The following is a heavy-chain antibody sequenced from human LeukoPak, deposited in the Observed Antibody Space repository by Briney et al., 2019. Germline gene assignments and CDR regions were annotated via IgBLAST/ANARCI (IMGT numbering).Heavy chain of an antibody. V-gene: IGHV1-46*01. CDR1: GYTFSTYY. Sequence: ASVKVSCKTSGYTFSTYYMHWVRQAPGQGLEWLGIIHPTDGSTSYTQKIQGRVTMTRDTATGTVYLELSSLRSEDTAVYLCARANGGGLDYWGQGTLITVSS. CDR2: IHPTDGST. D-gene: IGHD3-10*01. CDR3: ARANGGGLDY. J-gene: IGHJ4*02.